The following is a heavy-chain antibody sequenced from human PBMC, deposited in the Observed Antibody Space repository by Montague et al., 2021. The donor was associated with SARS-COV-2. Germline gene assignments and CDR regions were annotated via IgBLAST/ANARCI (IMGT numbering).Heavy chain of an antibody. CDR1: GFSFGDYA. V-gene: IGHV3-9*01. D-gene: IGHD6-13*01. CDR3: AKDVLSVPAAGGVFDS. CDR2: ISRYSDKI. Sequence: SLRLSCPASGFSFGDYAMHWVRLAPGQGLEWVSGISRYSDKIGYXDSVKGRFIVSRDNAKNSLYLQMNSVRIDDTALYFCAKDVLSVPAAGGVFDSWGQGTLVAVSS. J-gene: IGHJ4*02.